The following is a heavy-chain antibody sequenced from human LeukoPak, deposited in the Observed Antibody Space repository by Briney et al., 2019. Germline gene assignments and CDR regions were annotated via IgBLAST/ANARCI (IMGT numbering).Heavy chain of an antibody. Sequence: SVKVSCKASGYPVTSYGISWVRQRPGQGLDWMGWISAYNGNTNYAQKLQGRVTMTTDTSTSTAYMELRSLRSDDTAVYYCARDEWELTYFDYWGQGTLVTVSS. D-gene: IGHD1-26*01. V-gene: IGHV1-18*01. CDR3: ARDEWELTYFDY. CDR2: ISAYNGNT. CDR1: GYPVTSYG. J-gene: IGHJ4*02.